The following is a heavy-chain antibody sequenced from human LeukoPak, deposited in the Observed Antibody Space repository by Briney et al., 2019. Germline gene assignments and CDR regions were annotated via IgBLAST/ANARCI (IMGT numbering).Heavy chain of an antibody. CDR1: GFTCSSYE. Sequence: PGRSLRPSCDASGFTCSSYEMHWLRQPTGQSLEWVSTIGTASDTYYPGSVEGRFTLSRDNAKNSLYLQMNSLTAGDTAVYYCARGPPRGKYYYMDVWGKGTTVTVSS. CDR2: IGTASDT. V-gene: IGHV3-13*01. CDR3: ARGPPRGKYYYMDV. D-gene: IGHD1-1*01. J-gene: IGHJ6*03.